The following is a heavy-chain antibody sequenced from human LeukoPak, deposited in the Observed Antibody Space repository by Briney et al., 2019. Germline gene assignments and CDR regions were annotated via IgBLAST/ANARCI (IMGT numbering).Heavy chain of an antibody. V-gene: IGHV4-34*01. J-gene: IGHJ5*02. CDR3: ARGRRRDYYDSSGRWFDP. Sequence: PSETLSLTCAVYGGSFSGYYWSWIRQPPGKGLEWIGEINHSGSTNYNPSLKSRVTISVDTSKNQFSLKLSSVTAADTAVCYCARGRRRDYYDSSGRWFDPWGQGTLVTVS. CDR1: GGSFSGYY. CDR2: INHSGST. D-gene: IGHD3-22*01.